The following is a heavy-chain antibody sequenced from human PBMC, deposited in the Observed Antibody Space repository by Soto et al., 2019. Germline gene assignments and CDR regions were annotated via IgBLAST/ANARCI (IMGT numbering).Heavy chain of an antibody. Sequence: GGSLRLSCAASGFTFSSYGMHWVRQAPGKGLEYVSAISSNGRSTYYANSVKGRFTISRDNSKNTLYLQMDSLRAEDMAVYYCARDRCTNGVCYAPSDYWGQGTLVTVSS. D-gene: IGHD2-8*01. V-gene: IGHV3-64*01. CDR2: ISSNGRST. CDR3: ARDRCTNGVCYAPSDY. CDR1: GFTFSSYG. J-gene: IGHJ4*02.